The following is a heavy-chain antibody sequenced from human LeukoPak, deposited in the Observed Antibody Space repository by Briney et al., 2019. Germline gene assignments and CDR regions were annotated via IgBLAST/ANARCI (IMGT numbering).Heavy chain of an antibody. J-gene: IGHJ4*02. Sequence: PSETLSLTCTVSGGPLKTHHWNWIRQTPGKGLEWIGYVFDSGRTKENPSLKSRVTLSADTSKNQLSLRLSSVTAADTAVYYCTTIKRGNIFGYFDFWGQGILVTVSS. CDR2: VFDSGRT. V-gene: IGHV4-59*11. CDR1: GGPLKTHH. CDR3: TTIKRGNIFGYFDF. D-gene: IGHD5-18*01.